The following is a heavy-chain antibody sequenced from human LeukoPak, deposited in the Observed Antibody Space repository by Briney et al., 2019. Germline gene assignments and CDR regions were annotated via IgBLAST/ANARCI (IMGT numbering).Heavy chain of an antibody. CDR1: GYTFTSYG. CDR2: ISAYNGNT. Sequence: GASVKVSCKASGYTFTSYGISWERQAPGQGLEWMGWISAYNGNTNYAQKLQGRVTMTTDTSTSTAYMELRSLRSDDTAVYYCARRTTVTTQAYYYYYMDVWGKGTTVTVSS. J-gene: IGHJ6*03. CDR3: ARRTTVTTQAYYYYYMDV. V-gene: IGHV1-18*01. D-gene: IGHD4-17*01.